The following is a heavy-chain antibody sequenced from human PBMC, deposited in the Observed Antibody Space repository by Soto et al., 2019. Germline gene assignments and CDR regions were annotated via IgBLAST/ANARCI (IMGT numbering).Heavy chain of an antibody. CDR2: ISGSGGST. J-gene: IGHJ5*02. Sequence: PGGSLRLSCAGSGFTFSSYSISWVRQAPWKGLEWVSAISGSGGSTYYADSVKGRFTIPRDNSKKTLYLQMNSLRAEDTAVYYCAKNAGYYDLDPWFDPWGQRTLVAVCS. CDR1: GFTFSSYS. D-gene: IGHD3-3*01. V-gene: IGHV3-23*01. CDR3: AKNAGYYDLDPWFDP.